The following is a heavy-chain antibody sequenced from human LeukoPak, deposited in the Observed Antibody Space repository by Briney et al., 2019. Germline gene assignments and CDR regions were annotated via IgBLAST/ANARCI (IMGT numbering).Heavy chain of an antibody. CDR3: AKDGSLWGYSSGYYVY. Sequence: PGGSLRLSCAASGFTFSSYAMNWVRQAPGKGLEWVSAVSGSGASTYYTDSVTGRFTISRDNSKNTLYLQMNSARAEDTAVYFCAKDGSLWGYSSGYYVYWGQGALVTVSS. V-gene: IGHV3-23*01. CDR2: VSGSGAST. D-gene: IGHD6-19*01. J-gene: IGHJ4*02. CDR1: GFTFSSYA.